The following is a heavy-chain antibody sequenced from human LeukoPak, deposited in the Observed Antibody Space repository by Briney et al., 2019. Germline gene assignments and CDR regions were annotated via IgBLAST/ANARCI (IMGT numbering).Heavy chain of an antibody. D-gene: IGHD3-10*01. CDR3: AKDLSYGSPWFDP. CDR1: GFTFSSYG. V-gene: IGHV3-33*06. J-gene: IGHJ5*02. Sequence: QPGGSLRLSCAASGFTFSSYGMHWVRQAPGKGLEWVADIWYDGSKTYYADSVKGRFTISRDYSKNTLYLQMNNLRAEDTAVYYCAKDLSYGSPWFDPWGQGTLVTVSS. CDR2: IWYDGSKT.